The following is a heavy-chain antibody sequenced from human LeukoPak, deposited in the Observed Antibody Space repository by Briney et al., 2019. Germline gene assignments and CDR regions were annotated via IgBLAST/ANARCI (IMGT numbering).Heavy chain of an antibody. CDR3: ARDGSLMIAEV. Sequence: KLWGSLRLSCAASGFTFSSYSMNWVRQAPGKGLEWVSSISSSSSYIYYADSVKGRFTISRDNAKNSLYLQMNSLRAEDTAVYYCARDGSLMIAEVWGQGTMVTVSS. D-gene: IGHD3-22*01. J-gene: IGHJ3*01. V-gene: IGHV3-21*01. CDR1: GFTFSSYS. CDR2: ISSSSSYI.